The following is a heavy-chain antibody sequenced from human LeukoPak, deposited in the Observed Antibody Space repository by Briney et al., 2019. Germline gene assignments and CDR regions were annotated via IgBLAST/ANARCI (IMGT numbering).Heavy chain of an antibody. Sequence: PSETLSLTCAVYGGSFSGYYWSWIRQPPGKGLEWIGEINHSGSTNYNPSLKSRVTISVDTSKNQFSLKLSSVTAADTAVYYCARAVGDGYTYYFQHWGQGTLVTVSS. D-gene: IGHD5-24*01. CDR1: GGSFSGYY. J-gene: IGHJ1*01. CDR2: INHSGST. V-gene: IGHV4-34*01. CDR3: ARAVGDGYTYYFQH.